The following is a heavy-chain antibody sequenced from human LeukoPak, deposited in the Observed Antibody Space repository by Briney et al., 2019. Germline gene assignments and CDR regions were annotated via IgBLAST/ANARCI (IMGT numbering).Heavy chain of an antibody. D-gene: IGHD1-26*01. J-gene: IGHJ3*02. V-gene: IGHV5-51*01. CDR3: ARHSGSGSYYAEWLDAFDI. CDR2: IYPGDSDT. CDR1: GYSFTSYW. Sequence: GESLKISCKGSGYSFTSYWIGWVRQMPGKGLEWMGIIYPGDSDTRYSPSFQGQVTISADKSISTAYLQWSSLKASDTAMYYCARHSGSGSYYAEWLDAFDIWGQGTMVTVSP.